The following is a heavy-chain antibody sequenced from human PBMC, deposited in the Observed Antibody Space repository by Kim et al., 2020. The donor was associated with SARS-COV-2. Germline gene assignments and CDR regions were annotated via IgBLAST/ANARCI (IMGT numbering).Heavy chain of an antibody. CDR1: GNTFTGYY. Sequence: ASVKVSCKASGNTFTGYYIHWVRQAPGQGLEWMGYIDPNSGGTKYAQKFQGRVTLTRLTSIRTAYMEVSRLTSDDTAVYYCAREGATDAFHIWGQGTMVTVSS. CDR3: AREGATDAFHI. CDR2: IDPNSGGT. D-gene: IGHD1-26*01. J-gene: IGHJ3*02. V-gene: IGHV1-2*02.